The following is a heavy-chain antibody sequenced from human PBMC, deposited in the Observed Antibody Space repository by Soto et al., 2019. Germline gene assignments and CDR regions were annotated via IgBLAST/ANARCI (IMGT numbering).Heavy chain of an antibody. Sequence: SVKVSCKASGGTFSSYAISWVRQAPGQGLEWMGGIIPIFGTANYAQKFQGRVTITADESTSTAYMELSSLRSEDTAVYYCARGIAAAVFDTLDYWGQGTLVTVSS. D-gene: IGHD6-13*01. CDR3: ARGIAAAVFDTLDY. V-gene: IGHV1-69*13. CDR1: GGTFSSYA. J-gene: IGHJ4*02. CDR2: IIPIFGTA.